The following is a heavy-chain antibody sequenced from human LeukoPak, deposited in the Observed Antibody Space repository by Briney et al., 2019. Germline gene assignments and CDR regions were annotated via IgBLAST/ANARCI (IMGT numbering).Heavy chain of an antibody. CDR1: GESFSGYY. D-gene: IGHD6-13*01. CDR2: INHSGST. V-gene: IGHV4-34*01. CDR3: ASGRGSWLYNWFDP. Sequence: SETLSLTCAVYGESFSGYYWSWIRQPPGKGLEWIREINHSGSTNYNPSLKSRVTISVDTSKNQFSLKLSSVTAADTAVYYCASGRGSWLYNWFDPWGQGTLVTVSS. J-gene: IGHJ5*02.